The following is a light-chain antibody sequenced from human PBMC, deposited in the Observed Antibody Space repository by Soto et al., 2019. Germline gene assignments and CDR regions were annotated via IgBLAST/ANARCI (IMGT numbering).Light chain of an antibody. V-gene: IGKV3-20*01. CDR3: QQYGNSPWT. J-gene: IGKJ1*01. CDR1: QSVSSSY. CDR2: DAS. Sequence: EIVLTQSPGTLSLSPGERATLSCRASQSVSSSYLAWYQQKPGQAPRLLIYDASSRATGIPDRFRGSGSGTDFTLTISRLEPADFAVYYCQQYGNSPWTFGQGTKVEIK.